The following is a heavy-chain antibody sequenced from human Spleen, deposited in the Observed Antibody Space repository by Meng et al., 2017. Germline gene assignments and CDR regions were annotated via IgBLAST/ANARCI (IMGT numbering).Heavy chain of an antibody. Sequence: ASVKVSCKASGYTFTGYYMHWVRQAPGQGLEWMGWINPNSGGTNYAQKFQGRVTMTRDTSISTAYMELSRLRSDDTAVYFCARDQNYPYGMDVWGQGTTVTVSS. J-gene: IGHJ6*02. CDR2: INPNSGGT. V-gene: IGHV1-2*02. D-gene: IGHD5-24*01. CDR3: ARDQNYPYGMDV. CDR1: GYTFTGYY.